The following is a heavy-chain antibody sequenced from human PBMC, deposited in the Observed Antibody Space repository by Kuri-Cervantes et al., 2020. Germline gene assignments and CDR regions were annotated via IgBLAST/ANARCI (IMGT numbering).Heavy chain of an antibody. Sequence: SVKVSCKASGGTFSSYAISWVRQAPGQGLEWMGGIIPIFGTANYAQKFQGRVTITADKSTSTAYMELSSLRSEDTAVYYCASFPPPNCSSTSCSRFDYWGQGTLVTVSS. CDR1: GGTFSSYA. CDR2: IIPIFGTA. V-gene: IGHV1-69*06. J-gene: IGHJ4*02. D-gene: IGHD2-2*01. CDR3: ASFPPPNCSSTSCSRFDY.